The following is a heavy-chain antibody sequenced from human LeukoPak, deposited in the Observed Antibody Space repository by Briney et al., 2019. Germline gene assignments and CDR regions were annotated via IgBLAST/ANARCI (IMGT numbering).Heavy chain of an antibody. D-gene: IGHD6-19*01. CDR2: ISGSGGST. V-gene: IGHV3-23*01. CDR3: AKDGWYAEYFQH. CDR1: GFTFSSYA. Sequence: TGGSRRLSCAASGFTFSSYAMSWVRQAPGKGLEWVSAISGSGGSTYYADSVKGRFTISRDNSKNTLYLQMNSLRAEDTAVYYCAKDGWYAEYFQHWGQGTLVTVSS. J-gene: IGHJ1*01.